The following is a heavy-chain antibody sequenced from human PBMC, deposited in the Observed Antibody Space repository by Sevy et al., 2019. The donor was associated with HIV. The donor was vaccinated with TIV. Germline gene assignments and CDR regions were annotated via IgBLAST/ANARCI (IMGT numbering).Heavy chain of an antibody. D-gene: IGHD3-10*01. V-gene: IGHV3-21*01. CDR1: GFTFTSYS. CDR2: ISKHSNYI. J-gene: IGHJ4*02. CDR3: ARSTYYYASGTFRESDF. Sequence: GGSLRLSCAASGFTFTSYSMTWFRQAPGRGLEWVSSISKHSNYIYYASSVEGRFTISRDNAQDSLYLQMTSLRAEDTGLYYCARSTYYYASGTFRESDFWGQGPLVTVSS.